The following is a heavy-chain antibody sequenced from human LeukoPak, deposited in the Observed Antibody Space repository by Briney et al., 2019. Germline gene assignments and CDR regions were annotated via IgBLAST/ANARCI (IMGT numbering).Heavy chain of an antibody. Sequence: PSETLSLTCTVSGGSISNYYWTWIRQSPGKALEWIGCSNKSGSTHYNPSPKRRVTISVDTSKNQFSLKLRSVTAADTAVYYCARTTEAHSWQTRYYSYYMDVWGKGTTVTVSS. V-gene: IGHV4-59*01. J-gene: IGHJ6*03. CDR2: SNKSGST. D-gene: IGHD6-13*01. CDR1: GGSISNYY. CDR3: ARTTEAHSWQTRYYSYYMDV.